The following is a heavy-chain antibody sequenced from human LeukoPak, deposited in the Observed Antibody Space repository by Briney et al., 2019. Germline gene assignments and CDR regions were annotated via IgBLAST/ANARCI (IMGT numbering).Heavy chain of an antibody. CDR3: ARSPHILTGENFDY. J-gene: IGHJ4*02. CDR2: INSNSGGT. Sequence: ASVKVSCKGSGYTFTGYYMHWVRQAPGQGLEWMGWINSNSGGTNYAQKFQGRVTMTRDTSISTAYMELSRLRSDDTAVYYCARSPHILTGENFDYWGQGTLVTVSS. D-gene: IGHD3-9*01. V-gene: IGHV1-2*02. CDR1: GYTFTGYY.